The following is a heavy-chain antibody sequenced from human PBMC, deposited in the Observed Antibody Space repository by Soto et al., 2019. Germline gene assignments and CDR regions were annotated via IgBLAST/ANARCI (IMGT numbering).Heavy chain of an antibody. Sequence: EVQLLESGGGLVQPGGSLRLSCAASGFTFSCCAMRWVRQAPGKGLDYVSTIHGDGDYIHYSDSVKGRFTISRDNSRKTLYLQMNGLGADYTAVYYCVKNLGAGSLSNWHFASWGRGSLVTVSS. CDR1: GFTFSCCA. CDR2: IHGDGDYI. J-gene: IGHJ2*01. D-gene: IGHD1-26*01. V-gene: IGHV3-23*01. CDR3: VKNLGAGSLSNWHFAS.